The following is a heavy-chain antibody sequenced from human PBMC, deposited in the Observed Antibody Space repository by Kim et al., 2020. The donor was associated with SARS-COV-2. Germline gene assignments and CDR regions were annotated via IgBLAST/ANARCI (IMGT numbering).Heavy chain of an antibody. D-gene: IGHD3-22*01. CDR1: GYTFTSYA. V-gene: IGHV1-3*01. J-gene: IGHJ3*02. CDR2: INAGNGNT. Sequence: ASVKVSCKASGYTFTSYAMHWVRQAPGQRLEWMGWINAGNGNTKYSQKFQGRVTITRDTSASTAYMELSSLRSEDTAVYYCARVPWGYYYDSSGYYSAQKSGAFDIWGQGTMVTVSS. CDR3: ARVPWGYYYDSSGYYSAQKSGAFDI.